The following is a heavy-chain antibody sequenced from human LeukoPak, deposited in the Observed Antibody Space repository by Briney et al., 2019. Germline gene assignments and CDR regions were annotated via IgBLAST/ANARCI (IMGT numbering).Heavy chain of an antibody. V-gene: IGHV3-30*04. D-gene: IGHD6-6*01. Sequence: PGGSLRLSCAASGFTFSSYAMHWVRQAPGKGLEWVAVISYDGSNKYYADSVKGRLTISRDNSKNTLYLQMNSLRAEDTAVYYCAVSSYRTGGYYYYYGMDVWGKGTTVTVSS. CDR2: ISYDGSNK. CDR1: GFTFSSYA. J-gene: IGHJ6*04. CDR3: AVSSYRTGGYYYYYGMDV.